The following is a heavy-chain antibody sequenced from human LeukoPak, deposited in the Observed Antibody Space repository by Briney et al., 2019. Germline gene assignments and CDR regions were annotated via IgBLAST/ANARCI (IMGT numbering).Heavy chain of an antibody. Sequence: GASVKVSCKASGYTFTNSDINGVRQATGQGVEWMAWMNPNSGNTGYAQKFQDRITLTRDTSTSTAYMELSSLTSEDTAVYYCARAAMVRGSWWFDPWGQGTLVTVSS. CDR1: GYTFTNSD. V-gene: IGHV1-8*01. J-gene: IGHJ5*02. CDR2: MNPNSGNT. D-gene: IGHD3-10*01. CDR3: ARAAMVRGSWWFDP.